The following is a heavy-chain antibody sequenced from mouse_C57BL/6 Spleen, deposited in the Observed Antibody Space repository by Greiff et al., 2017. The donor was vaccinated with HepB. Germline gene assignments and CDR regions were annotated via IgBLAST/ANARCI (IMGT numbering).Heavy chain of an antibody. CDR3: ARDSSGSYFDY. CDR2: IDPSDSYT. CDR1: GYTFTSYW. J-gene: IGHJ2*01. D-gene: IGHD3-2*02. Sequence: QVQLQQPGAELVKPGASVKLSCKASGYTFTSYWMQWVKQRPGQGLEWIGEIDPSDSYTNYNQKFKGKATLTVDTSSSTAYMQRSSLTSEDSAVYYCARDSSGSYFDYWGQGTTLTVSS. V-gene: IGHV1-50*01.